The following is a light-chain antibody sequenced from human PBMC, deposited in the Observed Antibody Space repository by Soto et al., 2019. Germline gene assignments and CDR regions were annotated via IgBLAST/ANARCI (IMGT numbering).Light chain of an antibody. Sequence: AIRMTQSPSSLSASTGDRVTITCRASQGISSYLAWYQQKPGKAPKVLIHNASTLQGGVPSRFSGSGSGTDFTLTISRLQSEDFATYYCHQYYTYPWTFGQGTKVEIK. CDR2: NAS. J-gene: IGKJ1*01. CDR1: QGISSY. CDR3: HQYYTYPWT. V-gene: IGKV1-8*01.